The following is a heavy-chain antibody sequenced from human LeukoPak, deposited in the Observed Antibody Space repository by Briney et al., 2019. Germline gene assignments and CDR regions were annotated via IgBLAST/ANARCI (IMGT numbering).Heavy chain of an antibody. CDR3: ARESFRYGSDFDY. J-gene: IGHJ4*01. Sequence: GSSVKVSCKXSGGTFSSYAISWVRQSPGQGLEWMGWINAYNGNTNYAHKLQGRVTMTTDTSTSTAYMELRSLRSDDTAVYYCARESFRYGSDFDYWGQEPWSPSPQ. CDR1: GGTFSSYA. CDR2: INAYNGNT. V-gene: IGHV1-18*01. D-gene: IGHD3-10*01.